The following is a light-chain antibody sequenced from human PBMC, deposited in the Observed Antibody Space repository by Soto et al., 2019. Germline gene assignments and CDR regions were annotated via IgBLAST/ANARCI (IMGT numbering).Light chain of an antibody. CDR3: AAWDDSLNGVV. CDR1: SSNIGSNT. Sequence: QAVVTQPPSASGTPGQRVTISCSGRSSNIGSNTVNWYQQLPGTAPKLLIYSNNQRHSGVPDRFSGSKSGTSASLAISGLQSEDDADYYCAAWDDSLNGVVFGGGTKVTVL. J-gene: IGLJ2*01. CDR2: SNN. V-gene: IGLV1-44*01.